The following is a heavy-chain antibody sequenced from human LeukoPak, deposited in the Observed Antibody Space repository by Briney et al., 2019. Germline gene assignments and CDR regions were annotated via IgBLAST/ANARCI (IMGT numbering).Heavy chain of an antibody. CDR1: GGSISSYY. CDR3: AREKTTVVTPDDAFDI. V-gene: IGHV4-59*01. Sequence: SETLSLTCTVSGGSISSYYWSWIRQPPGKGLEWIGYIYYSGSTDYNPSLKSRVTISVDTSKNQFSLKLSSMTAADTAVYYCAREKTTVVTPDDAFDIWGQGTMVTVSS. CDR2: IYYSGST. D-gene: IGHD4-23*01. J-gene: IGHJ3*02.